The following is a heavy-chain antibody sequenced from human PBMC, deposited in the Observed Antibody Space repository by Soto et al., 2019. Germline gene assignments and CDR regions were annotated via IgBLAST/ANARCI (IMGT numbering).Heavy chain of an antibody. J-gene: IGHJ5*02. CDR3: ARGQRGIAAAGTNWFDP. CDR2: INHSGST. Sequence: SETLSLTCAVYGGSFSGYYWSWIRQPPGKGLEWIGEINHSGSTNYNPSLKSRVTISVDTSKNQFSLKLSSVTAADTAVYYCARGQRGIAAAGTNWFDPWGQGTLVTVSS. V-gene: IGHV4-34*01. D-gene: IGHD6-13*01. CDR1: GGSFSGYY.